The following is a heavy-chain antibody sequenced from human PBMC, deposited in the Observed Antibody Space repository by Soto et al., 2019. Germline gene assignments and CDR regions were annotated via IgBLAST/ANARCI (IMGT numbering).Heavy chain of an antibody. Sequence: QITLKESGPTLVKPTQTLTLTCTFSGFSLSTSGVGVGWIRQPPGKSLEWLALLYWDDDKRYSPSLKSRLTITKDTSKNQVVLTMTTMDPVDTATYYCAHLTYYYDSSGYYSRAEYFQHWGQGTLVTVSS. CDR1: GFSLSTSGVG. CDR3: AHLTYYYDSSGYYSRAEYFQH. D-gene: IGHD3-22*01. CDR2: LYWDDDK. V-gene: IGHV2-5*02. J-gene: IGHJ1*01.